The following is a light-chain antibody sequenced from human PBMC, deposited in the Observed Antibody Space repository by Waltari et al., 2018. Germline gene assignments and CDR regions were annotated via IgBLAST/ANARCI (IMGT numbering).Light chain of an antibody. V-gene: IGKV3-15*01. CDR3: QQYNDWPRT. Sequence: EIVMTQSPATLSVSPGERATLSCRASQSVSSNLAWYQQKAGQAPRLLIYGASTRATGIPARFSGSGSGTYFTLTISSLQPEDFAVYYCQQYNDWPRTFGQGTKLEI. J-gene: IGKJ2*01. CDR2: GAS. CDR1: QSVSSN.